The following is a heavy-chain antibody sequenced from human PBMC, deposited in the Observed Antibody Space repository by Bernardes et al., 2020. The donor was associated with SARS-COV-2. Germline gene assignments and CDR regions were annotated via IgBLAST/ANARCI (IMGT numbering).Heavy chain of an antibody. V-gene: IGHV3-23*01. Sequence: GGSLRLSCAASGFTFNNYAMTWVRQAPGKGLEWVSSITGSGQTTYYADSVQGRFTISRDNSQNTLYVQIDSLRAEDTAVYFCVKQYDFWTTSRFDYWGQGTLVIAS. J-gene: IGHJ4*02. D-gene: IGHD3-3*01. CDR1: GFTFNNYA. CDR2: ITGSGQTT. CDR3: VKQYDFWTTSRFDY.